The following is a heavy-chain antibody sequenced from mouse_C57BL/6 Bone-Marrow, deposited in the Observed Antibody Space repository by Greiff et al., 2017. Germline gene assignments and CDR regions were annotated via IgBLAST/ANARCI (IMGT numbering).Heavy chain of an antibody. CDR1: GYSITSDY. Sequence: EVKVVESGPGLAKPSQTLSLTCSVTGYSITSDYWNWIRKFPGNKLEYMGYISYSGSTYYNPSLKSRISITRDTSKNQYYLQLNSVTTEDTATYYCARYPHYYGSSFDWYFDVWGTGTTVTVSS. CDR2: ISYSGST. D-gene: IGHD1-1*01. CDR3: ARYPHYYGSSFDWYFDV. J-gene: IGHJ1*03. V-gene: IGHV3-8*01.